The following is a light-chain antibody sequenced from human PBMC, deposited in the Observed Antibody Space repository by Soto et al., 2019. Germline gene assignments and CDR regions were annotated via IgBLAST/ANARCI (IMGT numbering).Light chain of an antibody. CDR3: QQYGSSVT. CDR2: GAS. J-gene: IGKJ5*01. Sequence: DIVWTHSPCALSLSPRERATLSCRASQSVSSSYLAWYQQKPGQAPRPLIYGASSRATGIPDRFSGSGSGTDFTLTISRLEPEDFAVYYCQQYGSSVTFGQGTRLEIK. V-gene: IGKV3-20*01. CDR1: QSVSSSY.